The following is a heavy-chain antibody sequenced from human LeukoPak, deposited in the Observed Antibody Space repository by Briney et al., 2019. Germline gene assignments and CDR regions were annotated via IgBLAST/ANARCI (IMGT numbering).Heavy chain of an antibody. CDR2: IYTSGST. D-gene: IGHD3-3*01. Sequence: SQTLSLTCTVSGGSTSSGSYYWSWIRQPAGKGLEWIGRIYTSGSTNYNPSLKSRVTISVDTSKNQFSLKLSSVTAADTAVYYCARVVDFWSGYSYFDYWGQGTLVTVSS. CDR3: ARVVDFWSGYSYFDY. V-gene: IGHV4-61*02. J-gene: IGHJ4*02. CDR1: GGSTSSGSYY.